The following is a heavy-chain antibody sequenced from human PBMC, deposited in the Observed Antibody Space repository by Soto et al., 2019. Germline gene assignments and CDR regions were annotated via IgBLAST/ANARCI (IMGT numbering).Heavy chain of an antibody. J-gene: IGHJ6*02. CDR1: GFNFSSSG. V-gene: IGHV3-33*01. CDR3: ARDRIDIAAAGDYHYYAMDV. D-gene: IGHD6-13*01. Sequence: GGSLRLSCAASGFNFSSSGIHWVRQAPGKGLEWVAVFWYDGSNQYYADSVKGRFSISRDNSKNMLYLRMNSLRVDDTAVYYCARDRIDIAAAGDYHYYAMDVWGQGTTVTVSS. CDR2: FWYDGSNQ.